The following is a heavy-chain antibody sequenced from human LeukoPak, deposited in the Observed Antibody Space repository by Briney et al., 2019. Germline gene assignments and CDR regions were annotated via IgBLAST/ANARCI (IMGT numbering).Heavy chain of an antibody. V-gene: IGHV1-69*13. CDR1: GGTFSSYA. CDR2: IIPIFGTA. J-gene: IGHJ5*02. CDR3: ARVYGSGSPMGHNWFDP. D-gene: IGHD3-10*01. Sequence: APVKVSCKASGGTFSSYAISWVRQAPGQGLEWMGGIIPIFGTANYAQKFQGRVTITADESTSTAYMELSSLRSEDTAVYYCARVYGSGSPMGHNWFDPCGQGTLVTVSS.